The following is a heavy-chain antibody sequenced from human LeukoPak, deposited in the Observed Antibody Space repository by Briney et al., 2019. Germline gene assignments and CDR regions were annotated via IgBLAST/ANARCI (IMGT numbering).Heavy chain of an antibody. D-gene: IGHD6-19*01. CDR2: INHSGST. CDR1: GGSFSGYY. CDR3: ARIAESSGWTRGRYFQH. V-gene: IGHV4-34*01. J-gene: IGHJ1*01. Sequence: SETLSLTCAVYGGSFSGYYWSWIRQPPGKGLEWIGEINHSGSTNDNPSLKSGGTTSVDTSKNQFSLKLSSVTAADTAVYYCARIAESSGWTRGRYFQHWGQGTLVTVSS.